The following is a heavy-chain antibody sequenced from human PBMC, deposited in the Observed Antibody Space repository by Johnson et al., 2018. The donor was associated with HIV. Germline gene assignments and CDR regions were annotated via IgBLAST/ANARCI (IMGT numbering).Heavy chain of an antibody. V-gene: IGHV3-30*03. Sequence: QVQLVESGGGVVQPGRSLRLSCAASGFTFSSYGMHWVRQAPGKGLECVAVISYDGSNKYYVDSVKGRFTISRDNAKNSLYLQMNSLRAGDTAVYYCAREKYRRRDAFDVWGQGTVVIVSS. J-gene: IGHJ3*01. CDR3: AREKYRRRDAFDV. CDR1: GFTFSSYG. D-gene: IGHD1-14*01. CDR2: ISYDGSNK.